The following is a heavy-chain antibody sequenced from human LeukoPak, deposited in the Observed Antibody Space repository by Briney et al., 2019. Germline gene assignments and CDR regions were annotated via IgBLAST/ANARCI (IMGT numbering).Heavy chain of an antibody. CDR1: GFTFSSYS. Sequence: PGGSLRLSCAASGFTFSSYSMNWVRQAPGKRLEWVSYISSSSSTIYYADSVKGRFTISRDNAKNSLYLQMNSLRAEDTAVYYCARSLGTMVRGLVDAFDIWGQGTMVTVSS. J-gene: IGHJ3*02. CDR3: ARSLGTMVRGLVDAFDI. D-gene: IGHD3-10*01. CDR2: ISSSSSTI. V-gene: IGHV3-48*04.